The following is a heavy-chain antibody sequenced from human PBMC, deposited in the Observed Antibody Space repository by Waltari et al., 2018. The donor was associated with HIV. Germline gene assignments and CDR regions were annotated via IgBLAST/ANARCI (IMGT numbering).Heavy chain of an antibody. CDR1: GLTFSSYA. Sequence: QVKLVESGGGVVQSGRSLGLTCAASGLTFSSYAIHWVRQAPGKELAGVAVKSKEEITNDDSDSVKGKFTISRDNSKNTLYLQMNSLGAGDTDGYYCAKDHDLWWEPGGGAFDIWGQGTMVTVSS. J-gene: IGHJ3*02. CDR2: KSKEEITN. V-gene: IGHV3-30*01. D-gene: IGHD1-26*01. CDR3: AKDHDLWWEPGGGAFDI.